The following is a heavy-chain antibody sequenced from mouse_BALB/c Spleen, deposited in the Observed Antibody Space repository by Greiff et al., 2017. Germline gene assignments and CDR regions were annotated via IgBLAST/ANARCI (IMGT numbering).Heavy chain of an antibody. Sequence: QVQLKESGAELARPGASVKMSCKASGYTFTSCAMHWVKQRPGQGLEWIGYINPSSGYTNYNQKFKDKATLTADKSSSTAYMQLSSLTSEDSAVYYCARGGYRFYYAMDYWGQGTSVTVSS. J-gene: IGHJ4*01. CDR2: INPSSGYT. CDR3: ARGGYRFYYAMDY. D-gene: IGHD2-14*01. CDR1: GYTFTSCA. V-gene: IGHV1-4*01.